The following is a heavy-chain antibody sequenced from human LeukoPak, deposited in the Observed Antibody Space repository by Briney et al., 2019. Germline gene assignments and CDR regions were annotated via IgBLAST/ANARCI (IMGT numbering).Heavy chain of an antibody. V-gene: IGHV3-48*04. CDR1: GFTFSSYS. D-gene: IGHD5-12*01. J-gene: IGHJ6*03. Sequence: PGGSLRLSCAASGFTFSSYSMNWVRQAPGKGLEWVSYISSSGSTIYYADSVKGRFTISRDNAKNSLYLQMNSLRAEDTAVYYCARYEYSGYDLFYYYYYMDVWGKGTTVTISS. CDR2: ISSSGSTI. CDR3: ARYEYSGYDLFYYYYYMDV.